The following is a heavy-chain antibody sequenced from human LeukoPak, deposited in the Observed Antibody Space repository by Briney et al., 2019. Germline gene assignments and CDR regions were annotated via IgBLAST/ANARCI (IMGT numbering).Heavy chain of an antibody. CDR1: GFTFSSYA. CDR2: FVGGDYKT. D-gene: IGHD2-8*01. J-gene: IGHJ3*02. V-gene: IGHV3-23*01. CDR3: VKDAWPRNGIYDPFDI. Sequence: GGSLRLSCAASGFTFSSYAMSWVRQAPGRGLEWVSFVGGDYKTFYRDSVQGRFTVSRDDSKNTLSLQMNNLRLEDTAIYYCVKDAWPRNGIYDPFDIWGPGTTVTVSS.